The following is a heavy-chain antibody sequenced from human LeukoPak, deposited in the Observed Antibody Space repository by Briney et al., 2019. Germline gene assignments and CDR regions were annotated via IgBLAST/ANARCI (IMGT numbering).Heavy chain of an antibody. D-gene: IGHD3-10*01. CDR3: AKAAYYYGSGRAPFDY. Sequence: PGESLRLSCAASGFTFSSSAMGWVRQAPGRGLEGVSVISVSGGGTHYADSVKGRFTISRDNSKNTVYLQMDSLRAEDTAVYYCAKAAYYYGSGRAPFDYWGQGALVTVSS. V-gene: IGHV3-23*01. J-gene: IGHJ4*02. CDR2: ISVSGGGT. CDR1: GFTFSSSA.